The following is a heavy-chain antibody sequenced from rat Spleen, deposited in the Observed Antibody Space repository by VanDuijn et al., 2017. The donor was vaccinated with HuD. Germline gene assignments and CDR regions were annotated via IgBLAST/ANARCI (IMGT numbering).Heavy chain of an antibody. D-gene: IGHD1-11*01. V-gene: IGHV5-25*01. CDR2: INTSGSRT. CDR1: GFTFSDYY. CDR3: ARRYDFDY. J-gene: IGHJ2*01. Sequence: EVQLAESGGGLVQPGRSLKLSCAASGFTFSDYYMAWVRQAPTKGLEWVASINTSGSRTYYPDSVKGRLTISRDNAKSSLYLQMNSLKSEDTATYYCARRYDFDYWGQGVMVTVSS.